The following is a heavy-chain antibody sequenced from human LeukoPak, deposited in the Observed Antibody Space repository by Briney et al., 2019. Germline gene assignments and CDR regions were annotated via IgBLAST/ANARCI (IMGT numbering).Heavy chain of an antibody. CDR2: VSVSGGST. V-gene: IGHV3-23*01. CDR3: AKDRSIVVVPAAMRLGYYYYGMDV. D-gene: IGHD2-2*01. CDR1: GFTFSSYA. J-gene: IGHJ6*02. Sequence: PGGSLRLSCAASGFTFSSYAMSWVRQAPGKGLEWVSAVSVSGGSTNYADSVKGRFTISRDNSKNTLYLQMNSLRAEDTAVYYCAKDRSIVVVPAAMRLGYYYYGMDVWGQGTTVTVSS.